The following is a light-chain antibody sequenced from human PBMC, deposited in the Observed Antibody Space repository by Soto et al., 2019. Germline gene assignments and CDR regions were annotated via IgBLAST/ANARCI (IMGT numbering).Light chain of an antibody. V-gene: IGLV4-69*01. CDR3: QTWDTGIGV. Sequence: QSVLTQSPSASASLGASVKLTCTLSSGHTNYAIAWHQQHPEKGPRFLMKVNSDGSHRKGDGIPDRFSGSSSGSERYPTISSLQSEDEADYYCQTWDTGIGVFGGGTKLTVL. CDR1: SGHTNYA. J-gene: IGLJ2*01. CDR2: VNSDGSH.